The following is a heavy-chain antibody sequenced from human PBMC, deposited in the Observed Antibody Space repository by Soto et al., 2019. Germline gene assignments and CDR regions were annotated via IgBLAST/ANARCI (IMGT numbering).Heavy chain of an antibody. D-gene: IGHD3-9*01. Sequence: QVQLVESGGGVVQPGRSLRLSCAASGFTFSSYGMHWVRQAPGKGLEWVAVIWYDGSNKYYADSVKGRFTISRDNSKNTLYLQMNSLRAEDTAVYYCARPKLRYFDWLRDLDYWGQGTLVTVSS. CDR2: IWYDGSNK. V-gene: IGHV3-33*01. J-gene: IGHJ4*02. CDR3: ARPKLRYFDWLRDLDY. CDR1: GFTFSSYG.